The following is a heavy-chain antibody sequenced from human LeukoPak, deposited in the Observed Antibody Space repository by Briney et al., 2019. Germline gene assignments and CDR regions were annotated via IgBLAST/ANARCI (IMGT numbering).Heavy chain of an antibody. D-gene: IGHD6-13*01. CDR2: INSDGSST. CDR1: GFTFSSYW. J-gene: IGHJ1*01. CDR3: ARVGRVAAAQGYFQH. Sequence: GGSLRLSCAASGFTFSSYWMHWVRQAPGKGLVWVSRINSDGSSTSYADSVKGRFTISRDNAKNTLYLQMNSLRAEDTAVYYCARVGRVAAAQGYFQHWGQGTLVTVSS. V-gene: IGHV3-74*01.